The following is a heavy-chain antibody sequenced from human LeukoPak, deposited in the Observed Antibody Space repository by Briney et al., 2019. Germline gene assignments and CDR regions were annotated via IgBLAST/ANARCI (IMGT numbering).Heavy chain of an antibody. CDR2: ISAYNGNT. J-gene: IGHJ5*02. CDR1: GYTFTSYG. V-gene: IGHV1-18*01. Sequence: GASVKVSCKASGYTFTSYGISWVRQAPGQGLEWMGWISAYNGNTNYAQKLQGRVTMTTDTSTSTAYMELRSLRSDDTAVYYCARAGGAPSGCSGGSCPHSYWFDPWGQGTLVTVSS. CDR3: ARAGGAPSGCSGGSCPHSYWFDP. D-gene: IGHD2-15*01.